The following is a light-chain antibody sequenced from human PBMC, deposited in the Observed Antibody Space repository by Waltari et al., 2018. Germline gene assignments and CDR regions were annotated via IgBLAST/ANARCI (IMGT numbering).Light chain of an antibody. CDR2: DAS. V-gene: IGKV3-15*01. J-gene: IGKJ2*01. Sequence: EIVMTQSPATLSVSPGGGATLSCRASRAIASNVAWYQQRPGQPLRLLILDASTRATGIPERFSGSWSGPEFTLTISSLQSEDSAVYFCQQFNTGYSFGQGTKLEI. CDR1: RAIASN. CDR3: QQFNTGYS.